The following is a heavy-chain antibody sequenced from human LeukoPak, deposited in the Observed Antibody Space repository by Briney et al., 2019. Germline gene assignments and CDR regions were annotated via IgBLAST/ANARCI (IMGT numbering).Heavy chain of an antibody. Sequence: PGGSLRLSCAASGFTFSSYWMSWVRQTPGKGLEWVANIKQDGSEKYYVDSVKGRFTISRDNAKNSLYLQMNGLRAEDTAVYYCARGYSSGPLSYWGQGTLVTVSS. CDR1: GFTFSSYW. V-gene: IGHV3-7*03. D-gene: IGHD6-19*01. J-gene: IGHJ4*02. CDR3: ARGYSSGPLSY. CDR2: IKQDGSEK.